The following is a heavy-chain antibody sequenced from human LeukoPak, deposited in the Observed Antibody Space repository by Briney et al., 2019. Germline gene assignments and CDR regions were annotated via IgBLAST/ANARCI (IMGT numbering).Heavy chain of an antibody. Sequence: SETLSLTCTVPGGSISSNYWSWIRQPAGKGLEWIGRTYTSGSTNYNSSLKSRVTMSVDTSNNQFSLKLSSVTAADTAVYYCASAGSAFDYWGQGTMVTVSS. CDR3: ASAGSAFDY. J-gene: IGHJ4*02. V-gene: IGHV4-4*07. CDR1: GGSISSNY. CDR2: TYTSGST. D-gene: IGHD1-26*01.